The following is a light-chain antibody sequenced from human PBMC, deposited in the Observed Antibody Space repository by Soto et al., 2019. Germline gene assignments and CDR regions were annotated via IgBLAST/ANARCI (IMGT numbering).Light chain of an antibody. CDR1: SGDVGGYNY. V-gene: IGLV2-14*01. J-gene: IGLJ1*01. Sequence: QSVLTQPASVSGSPGQSITISCTGTSGDVGGYNYVSWYPQHPDKAPNLMIYEVSNRPSGVSNRFSGSKSGNTASLTISGLQAEDEADYYCSSYTSSSTYVFGTGTKVTVL. CDR2: EVS. CDR3: SSYTSSSTYV.